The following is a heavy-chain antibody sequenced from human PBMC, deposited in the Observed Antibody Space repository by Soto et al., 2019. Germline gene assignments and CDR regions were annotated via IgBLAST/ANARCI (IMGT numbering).Heavy chain of an antibody. D-gene: IGHD3-22*01. CDR3: AGTLTYYYDSSGSYDAFDI. CDR1: GGTFRSYA. V-gene: IGHV1-69*13. Sequence: SVKVSCKASGGTFRSYALSWVRQAPGQGLEWMGGIIPIFGTANYAQKFQGRVTITADESTSTAYMELSSLRSEDTAVYYCAGTLTYYYDSSGSYDAFDIWGQGTMVTVSS. CDR2: IIPIFGTA. J-gene: IGHJ3*02.